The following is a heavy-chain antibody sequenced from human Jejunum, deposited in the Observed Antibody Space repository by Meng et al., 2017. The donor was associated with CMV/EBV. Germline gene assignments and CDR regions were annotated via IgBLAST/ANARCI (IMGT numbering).Heavy chain of an antibody. V-gene: IGHV1-18*01. CDR2: ISTYNDNP. CDR3: ARDLWPHIVVVTAPSEF. Sequence: QVQLRQSGGEVKKPGASVMVSCRASGYTFTHHGISWIRQAPGQGLEWLGWISTYNDNPKYAQKVQGRVTMTADTSTSTAYMELRSLTSDDTAVYYCARDLWPHIVVVTAPSEFWGQGTLVTVSS. J-gene: IGHJ4*02. CDR1: GYTFTHHG. D-gene: IGHD2-21*02.